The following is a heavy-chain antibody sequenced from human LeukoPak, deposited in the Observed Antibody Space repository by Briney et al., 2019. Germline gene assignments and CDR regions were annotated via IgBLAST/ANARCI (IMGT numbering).Heavy chain of an antibody. CDR3: AKGGGRGDYDLTGRFSTHFDS. CDR2: IKQDGSEK. J-gene: IGHJ4*02. Sequence: PGGSLRLSCAASGFTFSSYWMSWVRQAPGKGLEWVANIKQDGSEKYYVDSVKGRFTISRDNAKNSLYLQMNSLRAEDTAVYFCAKGGGRGDYDLTGRFSTHFDSWGQGTPVIVSS. V-gene: IGHV3-7*01. CDR1: GFTFSSYW. D-gene: IGHD4-17*01.